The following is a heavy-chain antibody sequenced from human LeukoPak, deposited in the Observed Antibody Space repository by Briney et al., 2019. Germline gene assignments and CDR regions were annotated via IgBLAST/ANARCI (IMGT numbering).Heavy chain of an antibody. CDR2: ISSNGGST. J-gene: IGHJ4*02. D-gene: IGHD2-21*02. CDR3: ARDGVTSSVVY. Sequence: GGSLRLSCAASGFTFSSYAMHWVRQAPGKGLEYVSAISSNGGSTYYANSVKGRFTISRDNSKNTLYLQMGSLRAEDMAVYYCARDGVTSSVVYWGQGTLVTVSS. CDR1: GFTFSSYA. V-gene: IGHV3-64*01.